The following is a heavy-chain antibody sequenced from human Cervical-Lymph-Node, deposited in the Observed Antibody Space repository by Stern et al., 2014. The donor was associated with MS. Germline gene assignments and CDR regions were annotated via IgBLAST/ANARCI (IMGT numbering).Heavy chain of an antibody. CDR2: IGPSGNT. CDR1: GDSIIGES. CDR3: ARDRYWGNWRYRGHWFDP. J-gene: IGHJ5*02. Sequence: QVQLQESGPGLVKPSETLSLSCSVSGDSIIGESWSWVRQPPGQGLEWIGYIGPSGNTDYNPSLKSRVTMSVDTSTNQISLQLNSVTAADTAVYHCARDRYWGNWRYRGHWFDPWGQGTLVTVSS. V-gene: IGHV4-4*08. D-gene: IGHD3-16*02.